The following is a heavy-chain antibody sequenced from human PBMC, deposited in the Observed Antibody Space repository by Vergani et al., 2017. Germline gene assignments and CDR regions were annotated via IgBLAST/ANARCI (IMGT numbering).Heavy chain of an antibody. CDR1: GGTFSSYA. Sequence: QVQLVQSGAEVKKPGSSVKVSCKASGGTFSSYAISWVRQAPGQGLEWMGGIIPIFGTANYAQKFQGRVTFTADESTITAYMELSSLRSEDTAVYYCARDRVGNDGGRDAFDIWGQGTMVTVSS. CDR3: ARDRVGNDGGRDAFDI. J-gene: IGHJ3*02. V-gene: IGHV1-69*01. D-gene: IGHD1-1*01. CDR2: IIPIFGTA.